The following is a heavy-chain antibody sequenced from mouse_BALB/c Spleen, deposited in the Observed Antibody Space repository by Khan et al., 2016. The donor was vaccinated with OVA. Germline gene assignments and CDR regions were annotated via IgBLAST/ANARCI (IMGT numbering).Heavy chain of an antibody. CDR2: ISSGSSTI. J-gene: IGHJ1*01. CDR3: ARSGGNFHWYFDV. V-gene: IGHV5-17*02. Sequence: EVQLVESGGGLVQPGGSRKLSCVVSGFTFSSFGMHWVRQAPKKGLEWVAYISSGSSTIYYVDTVKGRFTISRDNPKNTLFLQMTRLRSEDTAMYYCARSGGNFHWYFDVWGAGTSVTVSS. CDR1: GFTFSSFG. D-gene: IGHD2-1*01.